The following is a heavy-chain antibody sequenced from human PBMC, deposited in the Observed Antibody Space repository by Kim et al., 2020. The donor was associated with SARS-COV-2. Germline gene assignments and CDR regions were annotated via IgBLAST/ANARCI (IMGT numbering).Heavy chain of an antibody. CDR2: ISTNGGST. V-gene: IGHV3-64*02. CDR1: GFSFSTYA. Sequence: GGSLRLSCAASGFSFSTYAMQWVRQAPGKGLDYVAAISTNGGSTNYADSVKGRFTISRDNSKNTLYLQMGSLRPEDMAVYYCARVVHSSDWSFFDYWG. D-gene: IGHD6-19*01. J-gene: IGHJ4*01. CDR3: ARVVHSSDWSFFDY.